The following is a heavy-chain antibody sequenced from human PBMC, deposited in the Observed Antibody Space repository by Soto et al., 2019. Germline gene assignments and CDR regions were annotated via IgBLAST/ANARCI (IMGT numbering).Heavy chain of an antibody. CDR1: GYTFTSYD. CDR3: ARITGPHQKRKDY. V-gene: IGHV1-8*01. J-gene: IGHJ4*02. D-gene: IGHD3-16*01. Sequence: ASVKVSCKASGYTFTSYDINWVRQATGQGLEWMGWMNPNSGNTGYAQKFQGKVTMTRNTSISTAYMELSSLRSEDTAVYYCARITGPHQKRKDYWGQGTLVTVSS. CDR2: MNPNSGNT.